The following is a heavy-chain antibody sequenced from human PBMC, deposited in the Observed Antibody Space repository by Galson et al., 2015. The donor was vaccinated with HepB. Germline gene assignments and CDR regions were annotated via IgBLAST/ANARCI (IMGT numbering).Heavy chain of an antibody. CDR2: IVVGSGNT. J-gene: IGHJ4*02. CDR1: AFTVITSA. V-gene: IGHV1-58*01. D-gene: IGHD5-12*01. Sequence: SVKVSCKASAFTVITSAVQWVRQARGQRLEWIGWIVVGSGNTNYAQKFQERVTITRDMSTSTAYMELSSLRSEDTATYYCATDRDGYESTFDFWGQGTLVTVSS. CDR3: ATDRDGYESTFDF.